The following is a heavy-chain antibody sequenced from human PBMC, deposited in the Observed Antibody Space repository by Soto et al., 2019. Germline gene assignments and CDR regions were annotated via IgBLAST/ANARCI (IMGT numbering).Heavy chain of an antibody. V-gene: IGHV1-69*13. CDR3: ASADCISTSCYYDY. CDR2: IIPIFGTA. Sequence: GASVKVSCKASGGTFSSYAISWVRQAPGQGLEWMGGIIPIFGTANYAQKFQGRVTITADESTSTAYMELSSLRSEDTAVYYCASADCISTSCYYDYWGQGTLVTVSS. J-gene: IGHJ4*02. D-gene: IGHD2-2*01. CDR1: GGTFSSYA.